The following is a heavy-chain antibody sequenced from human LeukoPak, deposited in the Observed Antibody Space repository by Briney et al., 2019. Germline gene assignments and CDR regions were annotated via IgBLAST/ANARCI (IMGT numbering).Heavy chain of an antibody. CDR3: ARGRAYYDSSGYYYLFDY. V-gene: IGHV3-74*01. J-gene: IGHJ4*02. Sequence: PGGSLRLSCAASGFTFSNYWMHWVRQVPGKGLVWVSRTNGDGSSTSYADSVKGRFTISRDNAKNTLYLQMNSLRSEDTAVYYCARGRAYYDSSGYYYLFDYWGQGTLVTVSS. D-gene: IGHD3-22*01. CDR1: GFTFSNYW. CDR2: TNGDGSST.